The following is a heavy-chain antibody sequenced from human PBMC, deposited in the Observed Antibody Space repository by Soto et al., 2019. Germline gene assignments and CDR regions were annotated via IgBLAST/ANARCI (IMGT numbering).Heavy chain of an antibody. CDR2: ISAYNGHT. D-gene: IGHD4-4*01. V-gene: IGHV1-18*04. J-gene: IGHJ4*02. CDR1: GYTFTSDG. CDR3: ARDRRTVTTPRFGY. Sequence: QVQLVQSGAEVKKPGASVKVSCKASGYTFTSDGISWVRQAPGPGLEWMGWISAYNGHTNYAQKLQGRVTITTDTSTSTAYMELRSLRSDDTAVYYCARDRRTVTTPRFGYWGQGTLVTFSS.